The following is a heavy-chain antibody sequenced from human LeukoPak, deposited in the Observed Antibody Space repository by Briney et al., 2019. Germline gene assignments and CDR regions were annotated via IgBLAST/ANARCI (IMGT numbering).Heavy chain of an antibody. CDR3: ARGWELGPGAFDI. D-gene: IGHD1-26*01. CDR2: IYSGGST. CDR1: GFTFNNYV. Sequence: QPGGSLRLSCAVSGFTFNNYVMSWVRQAPGKGLEWVSVIYSGGSTYYADSVKGRFTISRHNSKNTLYLQMNSLRAEDTAVYYCARGWELGPGAFDIWGQGTMVTVSS. V-gene: IGHV3-53*04. J-gene: IGHJ3*02.